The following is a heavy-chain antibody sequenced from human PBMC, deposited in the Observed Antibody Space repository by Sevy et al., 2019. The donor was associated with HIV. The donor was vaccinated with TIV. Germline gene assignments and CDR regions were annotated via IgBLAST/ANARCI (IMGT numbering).Heavy chain of an antibody. D-gene: IGHD3-22*01. Sequence: ASVKVSCKASGGTFTSYGLSWVRQAPGQGLEWVGTYTPIFGTTNYAQKFQGIITIAADESTSTAYMELSSLRSEDSAVYFCARLYHDGSAVQAFDIWGQGTMVTVSS. CDR3: ARLYHDGSAVQAFDI. V-gene: IGHV1-69*13. CDR1: GGTFTSYG. CDR2: YTPIFGTT. J-gene: IGHJ3*02.